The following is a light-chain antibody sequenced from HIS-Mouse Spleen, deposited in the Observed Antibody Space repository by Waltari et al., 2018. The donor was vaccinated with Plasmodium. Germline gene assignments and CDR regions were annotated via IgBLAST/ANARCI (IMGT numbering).Light chain of an antibody. CDR2: DDS. CDR1: NIGIKS. V-gene: IGLV3-21*02. Sequence: SYVLTQPPSVSVAPGQTARLTWGGNNIGIKSVNWYQQKPGQAPVLVVYDDSDRPSGIPGRFSGSNSGNTATLTISRVEAGDEADYYCQVWDSSSDHPGVFGGGTKLTVL. CDR3: QVWDSSSDHPGV. J-gene: IGLJ2*01.